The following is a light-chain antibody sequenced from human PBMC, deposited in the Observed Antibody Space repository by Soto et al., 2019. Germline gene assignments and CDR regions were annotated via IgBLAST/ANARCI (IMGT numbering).Light chain of an antibody. CDR3: QQYGSAPFT. V-gene: IGKV3-20*01. J-gene: IGKJ3*01. CDR1: QSVASSH. CDR2: DAS. Sequence: EIVWTRSPATRSVWPGERAALSCRASQSVASSHLAWYRQKPGQTPRLLIYDASSRATGIPDRISGSGSGTDFTLTISRLEPEDFAVYYCQQYGSAPFTFGPGTKVDIK.